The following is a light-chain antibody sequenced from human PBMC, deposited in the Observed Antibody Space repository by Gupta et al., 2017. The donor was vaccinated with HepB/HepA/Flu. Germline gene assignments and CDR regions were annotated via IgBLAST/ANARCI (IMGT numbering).Light chain of an antibody. CDR3: QQDAERLT. J-gene: IGKJ4*01. V-gene: IGKV3-20*01. CDR2: TAA. CDR1: QSLTSSY. Sequence: EIVLTQSPGTLSLSPGDRATLSCRASQSLTSSYLAWYQQKPGQAPRLLIYTAATRATGIPDRFSGSGSGTDFTLTISRLEPEDFAVYYWQQDAERLTFGGGTKVEIK.